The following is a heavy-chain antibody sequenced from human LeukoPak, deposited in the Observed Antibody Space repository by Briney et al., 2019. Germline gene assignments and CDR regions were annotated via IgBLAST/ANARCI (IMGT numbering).Heavy chain of an antibody. D-gene: IGHD7-27*01. Sequence: PGGSLRLSCAASGFTFSSYAMSWVRQAPGKGPEWVSALSGSGGTTCYADSVKGRFTISRDNSKNTLYLQMNGLRAEDTAVYYCAKVKLGTRSDYAFDIWGQGTMVTVSS. CDR2: LSGSGGTT. J-gene: IGHJ3*02. CDR3: AKVKLGTRSDYAFDI. V-gene: IGHV3-23*01. CDR1: GFTFSSYA.